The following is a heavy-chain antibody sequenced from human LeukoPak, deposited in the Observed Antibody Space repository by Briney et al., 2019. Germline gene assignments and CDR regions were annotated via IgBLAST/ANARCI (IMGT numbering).Heavy chain of an antibody. J-gene: IGHJ4*02. CDR2: ISDDGSNK. Sequence: PGGSLRLSCAASGVTFSGYGMHRVRQAPGKGLECVAIISDDGSNKYYTDSVKGRFTISRDNSKNTLYLQMNSLRAEATAVYYCAKSGIEAAGSLVYFDYWGQGTLVTASS. D-gene: IGHD6-13*01. CDR3: AKSGIEAAGSLVYFDY. V-gene: IGHV3-30*18. CDR1: GVTFSGYG.